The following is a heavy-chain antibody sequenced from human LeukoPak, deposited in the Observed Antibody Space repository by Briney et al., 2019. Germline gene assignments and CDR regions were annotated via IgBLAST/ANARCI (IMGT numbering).Heavy chain of an antibody. CDR1: GYTFTGHY. CDR2: INPNSGGT. CDR3: TRGVHGGGNWFDP. Sequence: ASVKVSCKASGYTFTGHYMHWVRQAPGQGLEWMGWINPNSGGTNYAQKFQGRVTMTRDTSISTAYMELSGLISDDTAVYSCTRGVHGGGNWFDPWGQGALVTVSS. V-gene: IGHV1-2*02. D-gene: IGHD4-23*01. J-gene: IGHJ5*02.